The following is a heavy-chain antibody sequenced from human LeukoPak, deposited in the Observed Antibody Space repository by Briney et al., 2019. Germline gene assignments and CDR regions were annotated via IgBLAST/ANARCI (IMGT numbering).Heavy chain of an antibody. CDR3: ARDLYGSGSYYSGLIGY. V-gene: IGHV3-48*01. Sequence: GGSLRLSCAASGFTFSDYYMNWVRQAPGKGLEWVSYISSSSSTIYYADSVKGRFTISRDNAKNSLYLQMNSLRAEDTAVYYCARDLYGSGSYYSGLIGYWGQGTLVTVSS. D-gene: IGHD3-10*01. CDR2: ISSSSSTI. CDR1: GFTFSDYY. J-gene: IGHJ4*02.